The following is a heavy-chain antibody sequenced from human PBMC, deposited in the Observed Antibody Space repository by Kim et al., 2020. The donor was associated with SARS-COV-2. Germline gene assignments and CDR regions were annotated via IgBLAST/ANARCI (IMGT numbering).Heavy chain of an antibody. CDR2: IKEDGSEQ. D-gene: IGHD1-26*01. V-gene: IGHV3-7*01. J-gene: IGHJ4*02. CDR1: GFTYSNFR. CDR3: GRGGMYPDF. Sequence: GGSLRLSCVASGFTYSNFRMTWVRQAAGKGLEWVANIKEDGSEQHYDDSVKGRFTISRDNAENSLYLQMNSLRADDTAVYYRGRGGMYPDFWGQGTLVTV.